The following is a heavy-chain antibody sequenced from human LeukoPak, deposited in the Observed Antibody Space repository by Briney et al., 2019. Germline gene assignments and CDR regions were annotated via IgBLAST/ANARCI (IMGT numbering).Heavy chain of an antibody. V-gene: IGHV1-46*01. J-gene: IGHJ3*02. CDR2: INPSGGST. Sequence: ASVKVSCKASGYTFTSYYIHWVRQAPGQGLEWMGIINPSGGSTSYAQKFQGRVTMTRDTSTSTAYMELSSLRSEDTAVYYCAKTNRDGGVFDIWGQGTMVTVSS. CDR3: AKTNRDGGVFDI. CDR1: GYTFTSYY. D-gene: IGHD1-14*01.